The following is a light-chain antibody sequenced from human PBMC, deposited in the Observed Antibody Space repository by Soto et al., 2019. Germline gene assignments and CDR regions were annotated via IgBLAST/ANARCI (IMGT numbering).Light chain of an antibody. CDR3: QQRSNWPPGYT. J-gene: IGKJ2*01. V-gene: IGKV3-11*01. CDR2: DAS. CDR1: QGVRTT. Sequence: EIVLTQSPATLSLSPGEKPTLPCRASQGVRTTLPCNQRKPGQAPRLLIYDASNRATGIPARFSGSGSGTDFTLTISSLEPEDFAVYYCQQRSNWPPGYTFGQGTKLEIK.